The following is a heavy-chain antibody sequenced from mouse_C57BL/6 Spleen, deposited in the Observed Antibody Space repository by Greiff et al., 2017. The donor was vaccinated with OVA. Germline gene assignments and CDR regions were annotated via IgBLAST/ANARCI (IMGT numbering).Heavy chain of an antibody. Sequence: EVQRVESGGGLVKPGGSLKLSCAASGFTFSSYAMSWVRQTPEKRLEWVATISDGGSYTYYPDNVKGRFTISRDNAKNNLYLQMSHLKSEDTAMYYCARDGTTVVEDYFDYWGQGTTLTVSS. CDR1: GFTFSSYA. CDR3: ARDGTTVVEDYFDY. V-gene: IGHV5-4*01. CDR2: ISDGGSYT. D-gene: IGHD1-1*01. J-gene: IGHJ2*01.